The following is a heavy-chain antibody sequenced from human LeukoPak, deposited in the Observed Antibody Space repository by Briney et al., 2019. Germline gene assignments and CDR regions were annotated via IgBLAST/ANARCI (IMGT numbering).Heavy chain of an antibody. Sequence: SETLSLTCTVSGYSISSGYYWGWIRPPPGKGLEWIGEINHSGSTNYNPSLKSRVTISVDTSKNQFSLKLSSVTAADTAVYYCARQKNYDYVWGSYRPGYFDYWGQGTLVTVSS. CDR1: GYSISSGYY. J-gene: IGHJ4*02. V-gene: IGHV4-38-2*02. CDR3: ARQKNYDYVWGSYRPGYFDY. CDR2: INHSGST. D-gene: IGHD3-16*02.